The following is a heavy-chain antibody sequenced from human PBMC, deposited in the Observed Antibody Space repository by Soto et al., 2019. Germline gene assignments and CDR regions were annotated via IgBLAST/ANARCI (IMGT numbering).Heavy chain of an antibody. CDR2: ISGSGGST. V-gene: IGHV3-23*01. CDR3: AKDRSSGWYSNNRAEYFQH. D-gene: IGHD6-19*01. Sequence: GGSLRLSCAASGFTFSSYAMSWVRQAPGKGLEWVSAISGSGGSTYYADSVKGRFTISRDNSKNTLYLQMNSLRAEDTAVYYCAKDRSSGWYSNNRAEYFQHWGQGTLVTVSS. J-gene: IGHJ1*01. CDR1: GFTFSSYA.